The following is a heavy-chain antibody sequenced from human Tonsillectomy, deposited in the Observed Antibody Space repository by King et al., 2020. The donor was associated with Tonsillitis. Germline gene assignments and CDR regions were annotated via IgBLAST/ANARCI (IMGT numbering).Heavy chain of an antibody. CDR1: GFTISSYW. D-gene: IGHD2-15*01. J-gene: IGHJ3*02. Sequence: QLVQSGGGLVQRGGSLRLSCAASGFTISSYWMTWVRQAPGTGLEWVANINQDGSEKFYVDSVKGRFTISRDNGKHSLYLQMNGLRDQDTAVYYCAREYCSGGTCYSGAFDIWGQGTMLTVSS. V-gene: IGHV3-7*01. CDR2: INQDGSEK. CDR3: AREYCSGGTCYSGAFDI.